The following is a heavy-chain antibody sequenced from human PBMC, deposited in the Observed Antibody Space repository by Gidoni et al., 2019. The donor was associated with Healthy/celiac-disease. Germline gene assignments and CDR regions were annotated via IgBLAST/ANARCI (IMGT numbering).Heavy chain of an antibody. J-gene: IGHJ4*02. CDR3: ARPYSSGWYFDY. V-gene: IGHV3-21*01. CDR2: ISSSSSYI. D-gene: IGHD6-19*01. CDR1: GVTFSTYT. Sequence: EVQLVESGGGLVKPGGSLRLSCAASGVTFSTYTMNWVRQAPGKGLEWVSSISSSSSYIYYADSVKGRFTISRDNAKNSLYLQMNSLRAEDTAVYYCARPYSSGWYFDYWGQGTLVTVSS.